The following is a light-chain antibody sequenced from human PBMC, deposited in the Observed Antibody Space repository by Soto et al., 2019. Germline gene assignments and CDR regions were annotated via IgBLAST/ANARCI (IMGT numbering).Light chain of an antibody. CDR3: QQYNNWPSWT. J-gene: IGKJ1*01. Sequence: EIVMTESPATLSVSPGERATLSCRASQSVSSNLAWYQQKPGHAPRLLIYVASTRATGIPARFSGSGSGTEFTLTISSLQSEDFAVYYCQQYNNWPSWTFGQGTKVDIK. V-gene: IGKV3-15*01. CDR1: QSVSSN. CDR2: VAS.